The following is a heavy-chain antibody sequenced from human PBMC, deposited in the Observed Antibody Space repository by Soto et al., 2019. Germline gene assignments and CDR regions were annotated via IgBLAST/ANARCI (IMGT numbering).Heavy chain of an antibody. D-gene: IGHD3-16*01. CDR3: ARDPGGRAYFDY. V-gene: IGHV3-53*01. CDR2: IYSGGST. Sequence: GGSLRLSCAASGFTVSSNYMSWVRQAPGKGLEWVSVIYSGGSTYYADSVKGRFTISRDNSKNTLYLQMNSLRAEDTAMYYCARDPGGRAYFDYWGQGTLVTVSS. J-gene: IGHJ4*02. CDR1: GFTVSSNY.